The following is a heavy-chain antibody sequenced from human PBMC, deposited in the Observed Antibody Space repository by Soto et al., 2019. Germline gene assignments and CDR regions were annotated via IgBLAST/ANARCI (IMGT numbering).Heavy chain of an antibody. CDR2: ISYDGSNK. V-gene: IGHV3-30*18. J-gene: IGHJ6*02. D-gene: IGHD3-10*01. CDR1: GFTFSSRG. Sequence: QVQLVESGGGVVQPGRSLRLSCAASGFTFSSRGMHWVRQAPGKGLEWVAVISYDGSNKYYADSVKGRFTLSRDNSQNTLYLQMNSLTTEDTAVYYCAKDYYGAGTSGYYYGMDVWGQGTMVTVSS. CDR3: AKDYYGAGTSGYYYGMDV.